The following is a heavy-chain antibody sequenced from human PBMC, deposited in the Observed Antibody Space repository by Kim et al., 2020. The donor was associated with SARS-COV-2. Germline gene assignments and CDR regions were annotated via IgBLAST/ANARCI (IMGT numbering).Heavy chain of an antibody. Sequence: SQTLSLTCAIYGDSVSSNSAVWNWIRQSPSRGLEWLGRTYYRSKWSNDYAVSVKSRITINPDTSKNQFSLQLNSVTPEDTAVYHCARERVAAAGRVFDYWGQGTLVTVSS. D-gene: IGHD6-13*01. J-gene: IGHJ4*02. CDR1: GDSVSSNSAV. CDR2: TYYRSKWSN. V-gene: IGHV6-1*01. CDR3: ARERVAAAGRVFDY.